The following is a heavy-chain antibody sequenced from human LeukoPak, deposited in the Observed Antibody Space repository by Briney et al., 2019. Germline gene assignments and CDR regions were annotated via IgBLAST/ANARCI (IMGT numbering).Heavy chain of an antibody. CDR3: AREVGGAGSYFFPYYAMDV. Sequence: ASVKVSCKASGYTFISYGINWVRQAPGQGLGWMGWISGFNGNTNYAQKLQGRVTITTDTSTSTAYMELWSLRSDDTAVYYCAREVGGAGSYFFPYYAMDVWGQGTTVTVSS. CDR1: GYTFISYG. V-gene: IGHV1-18*01. D-gene: IGHD3-10*01. CDR2: ISGFNGNT. J-gene: IGHJ6*02.